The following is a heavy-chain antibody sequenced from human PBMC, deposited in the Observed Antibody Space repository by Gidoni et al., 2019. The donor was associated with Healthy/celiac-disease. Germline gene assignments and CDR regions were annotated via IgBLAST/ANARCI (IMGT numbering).Heavy chain of an antibody. V-gene: IGHV1-18*01. D-gene: IGHD5-18*01. CDR3: ARAPAGWLWDNWFDP. CDR2: ISAYNGNT. CDR1: GYTFTSYG. J-gene: IGHJ5*02. Sequence: QVQLVQSGAEVKKPGASVKVSCTASGYTFTSYGISWVRQAPGQGLEWMGWISAYNGNTNYAQKLQGRVTMTTDTSTSTAYMELRSLRSDDTAVYYCARAPAGWLWDNWFDPWGQGTLVTVSS.